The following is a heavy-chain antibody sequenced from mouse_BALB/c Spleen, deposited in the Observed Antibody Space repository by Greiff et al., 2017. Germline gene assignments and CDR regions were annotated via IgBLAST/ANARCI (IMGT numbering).Heavy chain of an antibody. CDR3: AREGASYGSRYYFDY. D-gene: IGHD1-1*01. CDR1: GYSITSDYA. J-gene: IGHJ2*01. V-gene: IGHV3-2*02. CDR2: ISYSGST. Sequence: EVKLMESGPGLVKPSQSLSLTCTVTGYSITSDYAWNWIRQFPGNKLEWMGYISYSGSTSYNPSLKSRISITRDTSKNQFFLQLNSVTTEDTATYYCAREGASYGSRYYFDYWGQGTTLTVSS.